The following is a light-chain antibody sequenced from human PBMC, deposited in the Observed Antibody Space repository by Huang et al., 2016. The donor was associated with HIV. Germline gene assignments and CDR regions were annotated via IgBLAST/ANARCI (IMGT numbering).Light chain of an antibody. Sequence: EIVLTQSPDFQSVAPKEKVTITCRASQSIGTSLHWYQPKPDRSPNLLIRYASESMSGVPSRFSGGGSGTVFTLTINSLEAEDAAAYFCLQSRSLPVTFGGGTKVEIK. CDR3: LQSRSLPVT. CDR2: YAS. V-gene: IGKV6D-21*02. CDR1: QSIGTS. J-gene: IGKJ4*01.